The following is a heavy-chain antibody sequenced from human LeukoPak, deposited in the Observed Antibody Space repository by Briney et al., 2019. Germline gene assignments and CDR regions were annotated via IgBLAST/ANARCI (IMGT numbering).Heavy chain of an antibody. CDR1: GFTLSSYG. J-gene: IGHJ6*03. D-gene: IGHD3-10*01. CDR3: ARSLRVRGVPDYMDV. V-gene: IGHV3-53*01. CDR2: IHKNAIT. Sequence: PGGTLRLSCAASGFTLSSYGMSWVRQAPGKGPQWVSVIHKNAITYYADTVKGRFTISRDNSKNMVYLQMNSLRAEDTAVYYCARSLRVRGVPDYMDVWGKGTTVTISS.